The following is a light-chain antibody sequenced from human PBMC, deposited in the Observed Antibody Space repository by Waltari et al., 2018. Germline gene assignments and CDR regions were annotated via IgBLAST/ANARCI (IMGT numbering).Light chain of an antibody. J-gene: IGLJ2*01. Sequence: QSVLTQPPSVSGPPGQRVTISCTGSSSNIGAGYDVHWYQQLPGTAPKLLIYGNSNRPSGVPDRFSGSKSGTSASLAITGLQAEDEADYYCQSYDSSLSAYVVFGGGTKLTVL. V-gene: IGLV1-40*01. CDR2: GNS. CDR3: QSYDSSLSAYVV. CDR1: SSNIGAGYD.